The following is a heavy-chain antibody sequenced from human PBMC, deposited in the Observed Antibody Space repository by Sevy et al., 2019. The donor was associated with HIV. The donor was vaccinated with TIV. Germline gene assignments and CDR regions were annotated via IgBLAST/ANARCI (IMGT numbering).Heavy chain of an antibody. V-gene: IGHV1-18*01. J-gene: IGHJ4*02. CDR1: GYTFTSYG. CDR3: ARDHPSEWELLPVHFDY. CDR2: ISAYNGNT. D-gene: IGHD1-26*01. Sequence: ASVKVSCKASGYTFTSYGISWVRQAPGQGLEWMGWISAYNGNTNYAQKLQGRVTMTTDTSTSTAYMELRSQRSDDTAVYYCARDHPSEWELLPVHFDYWGQGTLVTVSS.